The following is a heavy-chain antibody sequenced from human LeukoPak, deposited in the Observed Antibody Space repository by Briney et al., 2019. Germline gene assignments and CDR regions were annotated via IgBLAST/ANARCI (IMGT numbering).Heavy chain of an antibody. V-gene: IGHV4-59*08. Sequence: SETLSLTCTVSGGSISSYYWSWIRQPPGKGLEWIGYIYYSGSTNYNPSLKSRVTISVDTSKNQFPLKLSSVTAADTAVYYCARHMGLGYTYFYPYFDYWGQGTLVTVSS. D-gene: IGHD1-1*01. CDR3: ARHMGLGYTYFYPYFDY. J-gene: IGHJ4*01. CDR2: IYYSGST. CDR1: GGSISSYY.